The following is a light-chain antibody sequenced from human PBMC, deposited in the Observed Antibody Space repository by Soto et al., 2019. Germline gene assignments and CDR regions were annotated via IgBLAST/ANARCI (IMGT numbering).Light chain of an antibody. CDR2: DAS. J-gene: IGKJ1*01. Sequence: EILMTQSPPSLCICHREKATLSCTASQSVFNNLAWYQPKPGQAPRLLIYDASTRATGIPARFSGSGSGTEFTLTISSLQSEDFAVYSCQQYNNWPPTFGQGTKLDI. V-gene: IGKV3-15*01. CDR1: QSVFNN. CDR3: QQYNNWPPT.